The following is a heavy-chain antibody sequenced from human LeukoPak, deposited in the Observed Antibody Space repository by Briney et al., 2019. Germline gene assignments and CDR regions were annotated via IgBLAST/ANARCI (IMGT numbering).Heavy chain of an antibody. V-gene: IGHV4-34*01. Sequence: SETLSLSCAVYGGSFSGYYWSWIRQPPGKGLEWIGEINHSGSTNYNPSLKSRVTISLDTSKNQFSLKLSSVTAADTAVYYCARVIAEAGKWGDYGMDVWGKGTTVTVSS. CDR1: GGSFSGYY. J-gene: IGHJ6*04. D-gene: IGHD6-19*01. CDR3: ARVIAEAGKWGDYGMDV. CDR2: INHSGST.